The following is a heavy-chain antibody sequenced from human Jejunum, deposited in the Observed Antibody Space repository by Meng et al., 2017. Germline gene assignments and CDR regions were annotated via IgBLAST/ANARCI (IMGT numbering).Heavy chain of an antibody. V-gene: IGHV3-7*01. CDR3: VRGDDVGAY. CDR2: IKEDGTTK. CDR1: GFIFGRNW. D-gene: IGHD3-10*02. Sequence: GESLKISCAGSGFIFGRNWMSWVRQSPGKGLEWVANIKEDGTTKFYEDSVKGRFTISRDNAKNSVFLQMSSLKVEDTGIYYCVRGDDVGAYWGQGALVTVSS. J-gene: IGHJ4*02.